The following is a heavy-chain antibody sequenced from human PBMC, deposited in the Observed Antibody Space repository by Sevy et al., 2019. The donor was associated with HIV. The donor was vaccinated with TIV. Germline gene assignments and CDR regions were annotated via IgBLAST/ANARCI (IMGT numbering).Heavy chain of an antibody. CDR2: LNWDSGSM. J-gene: IGHJ4*02. CDR3: AKDIGATGIAVVAN. D-gene: IGHD6-19*01. CDR1: GFTVDEFA. Sequence: GGSLRLSCAASGFTVDEFAMHWVRQVPGKVLEWVSGLNWDSGSMAYADSVKGRFTISRDNAKNALFLQMNSLRAEDTALYYCAKDIGATGIAVVANWGQGIQVTVSS. V-gene: IGHV3-9*01.